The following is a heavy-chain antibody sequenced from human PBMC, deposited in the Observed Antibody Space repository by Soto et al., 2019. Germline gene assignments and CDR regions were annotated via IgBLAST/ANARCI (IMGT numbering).Heavy chain of an antibody. CDR3: ARDLRYYDILTGYYPDYYYGMDV. J-gene: IGHJ6*02. Sequence: SQTLSLTCAISGDSVSSNSAAWNWIRQSPSRGLEWLGRTYYRSKWYNDYAVSVKSRITINPDTSKNQFSLQLNSVTPGDTAVYYCARDLRYYDILTGYYPDYYYGMDVWGQGTTVTVSS. V-gene: IGHV6-1*01. CDR1: GDSVSSNSAA. CDR2: TYYRSKWYN. D-gene: IGHD3-9*01.